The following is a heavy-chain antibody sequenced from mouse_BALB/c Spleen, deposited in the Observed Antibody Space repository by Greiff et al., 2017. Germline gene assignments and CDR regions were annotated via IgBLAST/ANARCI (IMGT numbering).Heavy chain of an antibody. D-gene: IGHD2-4*01. CDR3: ARNLIRGYWYFDV. CDR2: IWGGGSI. CDR1: GFSLSRYS. V-gene: IGHV2-6-4*01. Sequence: VQLQQSGPGLVAPSQSLSITCTVSGFSLSRYSVHWVRQPPGKGLEWLGMIWGGGSIDYNSALKSRLSISKDNSKSQVFLKMNSLQTDDTAMYYCARNLIRGYWYFDVWGAGTTVTVSS. J-gene: IGHJ1*01.